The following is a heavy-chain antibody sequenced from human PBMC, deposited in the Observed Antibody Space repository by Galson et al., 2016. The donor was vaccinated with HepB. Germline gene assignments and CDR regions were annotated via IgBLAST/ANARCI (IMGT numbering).Heavy chain of an antibody. V-gene: IGHV4-34*01. J-gene: IGHJ3*01. Sequence: ETLSLTCTVHSGPFSGHYWSWIRQSPDKRLEWIGEINFGGTTNYNPSLGSRVALSVDTSTNQFSLRLTSVTAAHTATYYCARGRTERNWITFRAQSDVWAQGTLVTV. CDR3: ARGRTERNWITFRAQSDV. CDR1: SGPFSGHY. D-gene: IGHD1-1*01. CDR2: INFGGTT.